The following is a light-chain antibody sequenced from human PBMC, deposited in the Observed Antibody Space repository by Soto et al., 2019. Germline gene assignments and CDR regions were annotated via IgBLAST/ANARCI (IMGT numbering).Light chain of an antibody. Sequence: DIQMTQSPSSLSASVGDRVTITCRASQSISTYLNWYQQMPGKAPNLLIYAASSLQSGVPSRFSGSGSGTYFSLTISSLQPEDFATYYCQQSYSAPPTFGRGTELEIK. CDR2: AAS. J-gene: IGKJ2*01. V-gene: IGKV1-39*01. CDR1: QSISTY. CDR3: QQSYSAPPT.